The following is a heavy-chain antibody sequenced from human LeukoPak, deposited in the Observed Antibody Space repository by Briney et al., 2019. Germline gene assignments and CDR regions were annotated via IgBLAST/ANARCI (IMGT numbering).Heavy chain of an antibody. V-gene: IGHV4-39*07. CDR3: AIDMWPPDY. Sequence: WETLSLTCTVSGGSISSSSYYWGWIRQPPGKGLEWIGSIYYSGSTYYNPSLKSRVTISVDTSKNQFSLKLSSVTAADTAVHYCAIDMWPPDYWGQGTLVTVSS. CDR2: IYYSGST. CDR1: GGSISSSSYY. D-gene: IGHD2-21*01. J-gene: IGHJ4*02.